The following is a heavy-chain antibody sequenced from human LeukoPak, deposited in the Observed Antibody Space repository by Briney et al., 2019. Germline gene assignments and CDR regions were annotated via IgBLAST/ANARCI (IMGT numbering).Heavy chain of an antibody. CDR1: GYTFTSYY. Sequence: ASVKVSCKASGYTFTSYYMHWVRQAPGQGLEWMGIINPSGGSTSYAQKFQGRVTMTRDTSTSTVYMELSRLRSDDTAVYYCARDAVRHDFSPHYYYYYMDVWGKGTTVTVSS. CDR3: ARDAVRHDFSPHYYYYYMDV. CDR2: INPSGGST. J-gene: IGHJ6*03. V-gene: IGHV1-46*01. D-gene: IGHD3-3*01.